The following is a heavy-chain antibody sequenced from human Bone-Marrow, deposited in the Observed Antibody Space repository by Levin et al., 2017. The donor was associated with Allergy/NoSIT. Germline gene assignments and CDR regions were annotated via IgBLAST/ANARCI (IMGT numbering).Heavy chain of an antibody. CDR2: ISWDGGST. D-gene: IGHD3-10*01. J-gene: IGHJ6*02. CDR1: GFTFDDYA. CDR3: AKDIAEGSGHYYHYYYAMDV. V-gene: IGHV3-43D*04. Sequence: GGSLRLSCAASGFTFDDYAMHWVRQAPGKGLEWVSFISWDGGSTNYADSVKGRFTISRDNSKNSLYLQMNSLRAEDTAFYYCAKDIAEGSGHYYHYYYAMDVWGQGTTVTVSS.